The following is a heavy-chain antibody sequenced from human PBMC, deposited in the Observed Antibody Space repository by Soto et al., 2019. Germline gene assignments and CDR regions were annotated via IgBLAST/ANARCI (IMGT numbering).Heavy chain of an antibody. J-gene: IGHJ3*02. D-gene: IGHD6-19*01. CDR2: ISSSSSTI. CDR3: ARSEQWLVSAFDI. V-gene: IGHV3-48*01. Sequence: EVQLVESGGGLVQPGVSLRLSCAASGFTFSSYNMNWVRQAPGKGLEWVSYISSSSSTIYHADSVKGRFTISRDNAKNSLYLQMNSLRAEDTAVYYCARSEQWLVSAFDIWGQGTMVTVSS. CDR1: GFTFSSYN.